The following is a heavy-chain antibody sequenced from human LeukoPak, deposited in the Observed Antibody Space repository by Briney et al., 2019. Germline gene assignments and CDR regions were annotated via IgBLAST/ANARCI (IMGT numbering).Heavy chain of an antibody. CDR3: ARGLLRGVVITYYYYYYMDV. Sequence: ASVKVSCKASGYTFTSYDINWVRQATGQGLEWMGWMNPNSGNTGYAQKFQGRVTMTRNTSISTAYMELSSLRSEDTAVYYCARGLLRGVVITYYYYYYMDVWGKGPRSPSP. D-gene: IGHD3-22*01. J-gene: IGHJ6*03. V-gene: IGHV1-8*01. CDR1: GYTFTSYD. CDR2: MNPNSGNT.